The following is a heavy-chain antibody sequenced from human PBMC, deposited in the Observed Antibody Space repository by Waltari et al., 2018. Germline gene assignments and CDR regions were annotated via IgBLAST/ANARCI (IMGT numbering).Heavy chain of an antibody. D-gene: IGHD3-3*01. CDR1: GGSISSSY. V-gene: IGHV4-59*01. CDR3: ARALDFWSGYGAFDI. Sequence: QMQLQESGPGLVKPSETLSLPCTVAGGSISSSYWSWIRQPPGKGLEWIGYIYYSGSTNYNPSLKSRVTISVDTSKNQFSLKLSSVTAADTAVYYCARALDFWSGYGAFDIWGQGTMVTVSS. CDR2: IYYSGST. J-gene: IGHJ3*02.